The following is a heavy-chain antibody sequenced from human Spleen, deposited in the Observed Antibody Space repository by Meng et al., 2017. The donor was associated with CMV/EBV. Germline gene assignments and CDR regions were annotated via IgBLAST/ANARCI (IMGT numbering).Heavy chain of an antibody. CDR3: TRSSSDYFYGWFYP. CDR1: GFSFNNYA. CDR2: IYRGGGST. J-gene: IGHJ5*02. Sequence: GESLKISCVASGFSFNNYAMNWVRQAPGKGLEWVSVIYRGGGSTYYADSVKGRFTISRDNSKNTLYLQMNSLRAADTAVYYCTRSSSDYFYGWFYPWGQGTLVTVS. D-gene: IGHD3-22*01. V-gene: IGHV3-23*03.